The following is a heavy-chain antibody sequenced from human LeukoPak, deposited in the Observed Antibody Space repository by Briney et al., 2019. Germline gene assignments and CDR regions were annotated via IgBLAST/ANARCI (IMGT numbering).Heavy chain of an antibody. CDR1: GFTFSSYW. J-gene: IGHJ4*02. D-gene: IGHD6-6*01. CDR2: IGEDGSEK. Sequence: PGGSLRLSCAASGFTFSSYWMTWVRQAPGKGLEWVANIGEDGSEKYYVDSVKGRFTISRDNAKNSLYLQVNSLRAEDTAVYYCAKGVYSSSSFDYWGQGTLVTVSS. V-gene: IGHV3-7*03. CDR3: AKGVYSSSSFDY.